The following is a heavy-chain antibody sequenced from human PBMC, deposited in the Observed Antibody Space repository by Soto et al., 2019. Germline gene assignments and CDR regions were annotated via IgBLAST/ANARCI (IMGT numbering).Heavy chain of an antibody. V-gene: IGHV3-23*01. CDR2: ISGSGGST. J-gene: IGHJ6*02. Sequence: HPGGSLRLSCAASGFTFSSYAMSWVRQAPGKGLEWVSAISGSGGSTYYADSVKGRFTISRDNSKNTLYLQMNSLRAEDTAVYYCAKKGGDYDILTGDYYYYGMDVWGQGTTVTVSS. CDR1: GFTFSSYA. CDR3: AKKGGDYDILTGDYYYYGMDV. D-gene: IGHD3-9*01.